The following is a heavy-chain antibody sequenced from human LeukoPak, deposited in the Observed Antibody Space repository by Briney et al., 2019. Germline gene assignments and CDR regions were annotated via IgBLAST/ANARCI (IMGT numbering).Heavy chain of an antibody. Sequence: GESLKISCQASGYNFTTYWIAWVRQMPGKGLEWIGIIYPGDSDTTYSPSFKGQVTISADKSIGTAYLQWSSLKASDAAMYYCARLADAAVTGSSFDYWGQGTLVTVSS. CDR3: ARLADAAVTGSSFDY. J-gene: IGHJ4*02. D-gene: IGHD6-19*01. CDR1: GYNFTTYW. CDR2: IYPGDSDT. V-gene: IGHV5-51*01.